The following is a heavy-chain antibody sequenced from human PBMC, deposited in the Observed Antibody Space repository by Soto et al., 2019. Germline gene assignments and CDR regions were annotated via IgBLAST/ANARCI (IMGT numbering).Heavy chain of an antibody. CDR1: GDSISSGGYY. D-gene: IGHD5-12*01. CDR3: AASCVGFRGFIYYGMDV. CDR2: IYYSWST. V-gene: IGHV4-31*03. J-gene: IGHJ6*02. Sequence: QVQLQESGPGLVKPSQTLSLTCTVSGDSISSGGYYWSWIRQHPGKGLEWIGDIYYSWSTSYNPFLKRRVTISVDTSQNQFSLKLSSVTAAATDVYYWAASCVGFRGFIYYGMDVWAQRTPVTVS.